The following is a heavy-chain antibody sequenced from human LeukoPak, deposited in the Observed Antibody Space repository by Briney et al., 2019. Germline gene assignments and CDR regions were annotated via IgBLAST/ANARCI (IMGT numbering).Heavy chain of an antibody. J-gene: IGHJ4*02. Sequence: SETLSLTCTVSGGSISSSSYYWGWIRQPPGKGLEWIGSIYYSGSTYYNPSLKSRVTISVDTSKNQFSLRLSSVTAADTAVYYCARGSGYSSGWYGYWGQGTLVTVSS. CDR3: ARGSGYSSGWYGY. V-gene: IGHV4-39*01. D-gene: IGHD6-19*01. CDR1: GGSISSSSYY. CDR2: IYYSGST.